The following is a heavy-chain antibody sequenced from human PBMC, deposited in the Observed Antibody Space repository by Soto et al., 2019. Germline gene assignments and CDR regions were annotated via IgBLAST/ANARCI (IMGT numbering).Heavy chain of an antibody. V-gene: IGHV2-5*02. Sequence: QITLKESGPALVKPTQTLTLTCTFSGFSLSTSGEGVGWIRQPPGKALEWLALIYWDDDKRYSPSLKRRLTITKDTSKNQVVLTLSNMDPVDTATYYCAHAERNTISGLVLRVYGFDILGQGTMVTVSS. J-gene: IGHJ3*02. CDR3: AHAERNTISGLVLRVYGFDI. CDR1: GFSLSTSGEG. CDR2: IYWDDDK. D-gene: IGHD3-3*01.